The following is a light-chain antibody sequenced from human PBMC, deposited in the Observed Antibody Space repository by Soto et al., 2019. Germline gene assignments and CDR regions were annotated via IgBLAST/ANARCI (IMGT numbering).Light chain of an antibody. Sequence: IGLTQSPGTLSLSPGERATLSCRASQSVSSSYIAWYQQKPGQAPRLLIYDASTRASGIADRFSGSGSGTDFTLTISRQEPEDFAVYYCQQYGAPPITFGQGTRLEIK. CDR3: QQYGAPPIT. J-gene: IGKJ5*01. CDR2: DAS. V-gene: IGKV3-20*01. CDR1: QSVSSSY.